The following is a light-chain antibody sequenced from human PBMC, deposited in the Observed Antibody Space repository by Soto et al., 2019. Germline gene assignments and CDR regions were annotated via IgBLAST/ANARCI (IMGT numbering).Light chain of an antibody. CDR1: QSVSGN. CDR3: QQYNNWPL. Sequence: EIVMTQSPSTLSVSPVERSTLSFRASQSVSGNLAWYQQKPGQAPRLLIYGASTRATGIPARFSGSGSGTEFTLTISSLQSEDFAVYYCQQYNNWPLFGQGTKVDIK. J-gene: IGKJ1*01. CDR2: GAS. V-gene: IGKV3-15*01.